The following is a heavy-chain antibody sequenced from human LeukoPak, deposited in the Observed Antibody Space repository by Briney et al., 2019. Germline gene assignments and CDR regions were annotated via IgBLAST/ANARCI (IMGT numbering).Heavy chain of an antibody. CDR3: AKGGYSGYDRDALDI. CDR1: GFTFSNYA. Sequence: GGSLRVSCGGSGFTFSNYAMSWVRQAPGKGLEWVSVIYSDDSTYYADSVKGRFTISRHNSKNTLYLQMNSLRAEDTAVYYCAKGGYSGYDRDALDIWGQGTMVTVSS. V-gene: IGHV3-23*03. J-gene: IGHJ3*02. CDR2: IYSDDST. D-gene: IGHD5-12*01.